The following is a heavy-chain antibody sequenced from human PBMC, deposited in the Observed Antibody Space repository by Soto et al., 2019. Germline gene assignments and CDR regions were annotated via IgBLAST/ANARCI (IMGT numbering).Heavy chain of an antibody. V-gene: IGHV4-34*01. CDR1: GGSGGSFSGYY. Sequence: SETLSLTCAVYGGSGGSFSGYYWSWIRQPPGKGSEWIGEINHSGSTNYNPSLKSRVTISVDTSKNQFSLRLSSVTAADTAVYSCARRSIVGPTTNYDYWGQGTLVTVSS. D-gene: IGHD1-26*01. J-gene: IGHJ4*02. CDR3: ARRSIVGPTTNYDY. CDR2: INHSGST.